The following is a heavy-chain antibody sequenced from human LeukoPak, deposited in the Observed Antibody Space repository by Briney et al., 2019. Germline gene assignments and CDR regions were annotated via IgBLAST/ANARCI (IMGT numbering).Heavy chain of an antibody. V-gene: IGHV1-69*13. J-gene: IGHJ4*02. CDR1: GGTFISYA. CDR3: ARTMGSSSWSFDY. CDR2: IIPIFGTA. D-gene: IGHD6-13*01. Sequence: TVQVSCKASGGTFISYAISWVRQAPGQGLEWMGGIIPIFGTANYAQKFQGRVTITADESTSTAYMELSSLRSEDTAVYYCARTMGSSSWSFDYWGQGTLVTVSS.